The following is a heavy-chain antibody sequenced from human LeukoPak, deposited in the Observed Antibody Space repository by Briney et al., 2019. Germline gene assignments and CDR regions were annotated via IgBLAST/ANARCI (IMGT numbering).Heavy chain of an antibody. V-gene: IGHV1-2*02. CDR2: INPNSGGT. CDR3: ARDQVHGDYVVFYYYYGMDV. D-gene: IGHD4-17*01. CDR1: GYTFTGYY. J-gene: IGHJ6*02. Sequence: ASVKVSCKASGYTFTGYYMHWVRQAPGQGLEWMGWINPNSGGTNYAQKFQGRVTMTRDTSISTAYMELSRLRSDDTAVYYCARDQVHGDYVVFYYYYGMDVWGQGTTATVSS.